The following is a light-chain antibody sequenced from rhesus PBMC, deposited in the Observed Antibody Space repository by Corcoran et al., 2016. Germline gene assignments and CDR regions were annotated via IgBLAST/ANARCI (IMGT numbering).Light chain of an antibody. CDR1: QGIRKF. CDR3: QPHNSYPFT. CDR2: AAS. J-gene: IGKJ3*01. V-gene: IGKV1-33*02. Sequence: DIQMTQSPSSLSASVGDTVTITCQASQGIRKFLAWHQQKPGKAPKLLIYAASTLQSGVPSRFSGSGSGTEFTLTISSLQPEDFATYYCQPHNSYPFTFGPGTKLDI.